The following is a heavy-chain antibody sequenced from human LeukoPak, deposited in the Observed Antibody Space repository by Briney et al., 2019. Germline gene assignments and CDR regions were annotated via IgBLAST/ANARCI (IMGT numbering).Heavy chain of an antibody. J-gene: IGHJ4*02. V-gene: IGHV3-21*01. CDR1: GFTFSSYS. Sequence: PGGSLRLSCAASGFTFSSYSMNWARQAPGKGLEWVSSISSSSSYIYYADSVEGRFTISRDNAKNSLYLQMNSLRAEDTAVYYCARVEAAGNDYWGQGTLVTVSS. CDR3: ARVEAAGNDY. CDR2: ISSSSSYI. D-gene: IGHD6-13*01.